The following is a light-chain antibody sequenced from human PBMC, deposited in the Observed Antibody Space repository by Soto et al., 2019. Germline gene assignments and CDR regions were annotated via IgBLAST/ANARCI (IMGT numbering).Light chain of an antibody. CDR2: DVS. V-gene: IGLV2-14*01. CDR1: SSDVGGYNY. CDR3: SSYTSSSTYV. J-gene: IGLJ1*01. Sequence: QSALTQPASVSGSPGQSITISCTGTSSDVGGYNYVSWYQQHPGKAPKLMIYDVSNRPSGVSNRFSGSKSGNTASLTISGIQAEDEADYHCSSYTSSSTYVFGTGTKLTVL.